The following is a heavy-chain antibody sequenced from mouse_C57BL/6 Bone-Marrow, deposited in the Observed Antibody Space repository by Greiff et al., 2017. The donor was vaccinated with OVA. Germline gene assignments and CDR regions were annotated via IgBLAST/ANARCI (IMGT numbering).Heavy chain of an antibody. V-gene: IGHV5-6*01. Sequence: EVMLVESGGDLVKPGGSLKLSCAASGFTFSSYGMSWVRQTPDKRLEWVATISSGGSYTSYPDSVKGGFTISRDNAKNTLYLQMSSLKSEDTAMYYCARQYYYGSSHFDDWGKGTTLTVAS. CDR3: ARQYYYGSSHFDD. J-gene: IGHJ2*01. D-gene: IGHD1-1*01. CDR2: ISSGGSYT. CDR1: GFTFSSYG.